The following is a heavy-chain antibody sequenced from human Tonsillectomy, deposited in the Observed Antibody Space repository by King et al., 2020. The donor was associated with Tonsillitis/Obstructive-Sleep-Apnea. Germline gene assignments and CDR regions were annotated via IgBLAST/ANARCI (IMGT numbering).Heavy chain of an antibody. J-gene: IGHJ4*02. CDR3: LTTVTTRAADY. V-gene: IGHV1-69*10. D-gene: IGHD4-17*01. Sequence: QLVQSGAEVKKPGSSVKVSCKASGGTFSSYAISWVRQAPGQGLEWMGGIIPILAIANYAQKFQGRVTITADKSTNTAYMEMSSLRSADTAVYYCLTTVTTRAADYWGQRTLVTVSS. CDR1: GGTFSSYA. CDR2: IIPILAIA.